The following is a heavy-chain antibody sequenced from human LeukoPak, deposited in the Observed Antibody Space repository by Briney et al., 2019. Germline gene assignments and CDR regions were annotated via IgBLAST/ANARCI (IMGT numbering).Heavy chain of an antibody. CDR1: GFTFSSYA. CDR3: AKGARPDWNLDWFDP. J-gene: IGHJ5*02. D-gene: IGHD1-7*01. V-gene: IGHV3-23*01. Sequence: PGGSLRLSCAASGFTFSSYAMSWVRQAPGKGLEWVPGISGSGGSTYYADSVKGRFTISRDNSKNTLYLQMTSLRVEGTAVYYFAKGARPDWNLDWFDPWGQGTLVTVSS. CDR2: ISGSGGST.